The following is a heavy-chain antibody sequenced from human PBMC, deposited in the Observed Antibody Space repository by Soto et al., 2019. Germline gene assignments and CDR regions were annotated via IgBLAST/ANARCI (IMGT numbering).Heavy chain of an antibody. CDR3: TRGGDAYKNGH. V-gene: IGHV4-61*01. CDR2: IHYRGST. CDR1: GGSVKIGTYY. D-gene: IGHD2-21*01. Sequence: QVQLQESGPGLVKPSETLSLTCTVPGGSVKIGTYYWSWIRQPPGKGLEWIGFIHYRGSTNYNPSLKSRVTMSVDTSKNQFSLKLTSVNAADTAVYYCTRGGDAYKNGHWGQGTLVTVSS. J-gene: IGHJ4*02.